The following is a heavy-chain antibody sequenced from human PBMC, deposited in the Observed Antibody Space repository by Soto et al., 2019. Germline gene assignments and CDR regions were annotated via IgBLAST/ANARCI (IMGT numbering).Heavy chain of an antibody. D-gene: IGHD5-18*01. V-gene: IGHV3-23*01. Sequence: GGSLRLSCAASGFFFNNYAMTWVRQAPGKGLEWVSTVTASGGGTFYANSVKGRFTISRDNSRNTLHLQMSSLRVEDTALYYCAKALVPALTAKFGYWGQGTLVTVSS. CDR2: VTASGGGT. CDR3: AKALVPALTAKFGY. J-gene: IGHJ4*02. CDR1: GFFFNNYA.